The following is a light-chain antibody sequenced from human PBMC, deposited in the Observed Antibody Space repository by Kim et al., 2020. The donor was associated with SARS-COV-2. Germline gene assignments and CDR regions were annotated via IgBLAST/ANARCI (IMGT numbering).Light chain of an antibody. J-gene: IGLJ3*02. CDR1: SLRKYY. Sequence: ALGQTVRLTCQGDSLRKYYATWYQQRPGQAPTLVLYGKYDRPSGIPDRFSGSASGNTASLTITGAQAEDEGDYYCSSRDSTCDHVVFGGGTQLTVL. CDR3: SSRDSTCDHVV. V-gene: IGLV3-19*01. CDR2: GKY.